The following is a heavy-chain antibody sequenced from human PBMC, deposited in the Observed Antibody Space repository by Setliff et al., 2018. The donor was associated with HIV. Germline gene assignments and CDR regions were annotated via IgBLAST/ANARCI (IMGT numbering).Heavy chain of an antibody. CDR2: IHHSGSS. CDR3: ARYDYGDFDY. Sequence: SETLSLTCTVSGGSTSSGSYYWSWIRQPAGKGLEWIGYIHHSGSSDYTPSLRSRVTMSVDTSKNQFSLNLSSVTAADTAVYYCARYDYGDFDYWGQGTPVTVSS. CDR1: GGSTSSGSYY. D-gene: IGHD4-17*01. V-gene: IGHV4-61*10. J-gene: IGHJ4*02.